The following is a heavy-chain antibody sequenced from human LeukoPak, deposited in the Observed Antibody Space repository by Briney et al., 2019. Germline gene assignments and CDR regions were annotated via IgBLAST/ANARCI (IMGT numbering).Heavy chain of an antibody. V-gene: IGHV4-59*01. D-gene: IGHD3-22*01. CDR1: GGSITTYF. Sequence: SETLSLTCTVSGGSITTYFWSWIRQPPGKGLEWIAFIHYSWSTNYNPSLKSRVIISIDTSKNQFSLKLTSVTAADTAVYYCARGSSDSSGYYNWFDRWGQGTLVTVSS. J-gene: IGHJ5*02. CDR2: IHYSWST. CDR3: ARGSSDSSGYYNWFDR.